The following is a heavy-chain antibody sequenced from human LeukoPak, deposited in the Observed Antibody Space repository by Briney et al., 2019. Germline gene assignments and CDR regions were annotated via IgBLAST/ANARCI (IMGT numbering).Heavy chain of an antibody. D-gene: IGHD4-23*01. V-gene: IGHV4-59*01. CDR3: ARVRNDGGSFDY. CDR2: IYYSGST. CDR1: GGSFSGYY. J-gene: IGHJ4*02. Sequence: PSETLSLTCAVYGGSFSGYYWSWIRQPPGKGLEWIGYIYYSGSTNYNPSLKSRVTISVDTSKNQFSLKLSSVTAADTAVYYCARVRNDGGSFDYWGQGTLVTVSS.